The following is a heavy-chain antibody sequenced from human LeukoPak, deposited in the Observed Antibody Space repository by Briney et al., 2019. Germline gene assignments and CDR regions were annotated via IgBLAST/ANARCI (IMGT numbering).Heavy chain of an antibody. CDR1: GYTFTGSY. D-gene: IGHD2-21*02. J-gene: IGHJ4*02. CDR2: INPDSGDT. Sequence: ASVKVSCKASGYTFTGSYMHWVRQAPGQGLEWMGWINPDSGDTDSAQKFRGRVTMTRDTSISAAYMELSGLTSDDTAVYYCARAPFCGVDCPPTIDYWGQGTLVTVSS. V-gene: IGHV1-2*02. CDR3: ARAPFCGVDCPPTIDY.